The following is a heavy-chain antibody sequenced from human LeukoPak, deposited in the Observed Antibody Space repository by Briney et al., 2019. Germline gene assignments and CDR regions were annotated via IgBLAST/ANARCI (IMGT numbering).Heavy chain of an antibody. J-gene: IGHJ4*02. Sequence: RASVKVSCKASGYTFTSYYMHWVRQAPGQGLEWMGIINPSGGSTSYAQKFQGRVAMTRDMSTSTVYMELSSLRSEDTAVYYCARGTRGGYGDYWGQGTLVTVSS. CDR1: GYTFTSYY. CDR2: INPSGGST. V-gene: IGHV1-46*01. CDR3: ARGTRGGYGDY. D-gene: IGHD5-12*01.